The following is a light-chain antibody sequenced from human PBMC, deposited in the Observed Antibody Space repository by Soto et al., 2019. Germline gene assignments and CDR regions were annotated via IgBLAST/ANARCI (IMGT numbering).Light chain of an antibody. V-gene: IGKV3-15*01. CDR2: GAS. J-gene: IGKJ1*01. Sequence: EIVLKHSPGTLALSPCERATLSASAGQSVSSNLAWYQQKPGQAPRLLIYGASTRATGIPARFSGSGSGTEFTLTISSLQSEDFAVYYCQQYNNWPSWTFGQGTKVDIK. CDR1: QSVSSN. CDR3: QQYNNWPSWT.